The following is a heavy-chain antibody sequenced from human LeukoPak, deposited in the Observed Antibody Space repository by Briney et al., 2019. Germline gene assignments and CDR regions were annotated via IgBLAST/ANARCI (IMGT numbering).Heavy chain of an antibody. CDR1: GFTFSSYG. D-gene: IGHD6-6*01. J-gene: IGHJ6*03. V-gene: IGHV3-30*02. CDR3: AKVGSSSSWNYYYYMDV. Sequence: GGSLRLSCAASGFTFSSYGMHWVRQAPGKGLEWVAFIRYDGSNKYYADSVKGRFTISRDNSKNTLYLQMNSQRAEDTAVYYCAKVGSSSSWNYYYYMDVWGKGTTVTVSS. CDR2: IRYDGSNK.